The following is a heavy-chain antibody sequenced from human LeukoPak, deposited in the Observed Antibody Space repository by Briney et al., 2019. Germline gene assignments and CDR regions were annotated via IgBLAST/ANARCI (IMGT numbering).Heavy chain of an antibody. CDR2: IYPTDSNT. CDR3: ARGYSNYGFSYYYMDV. CDR1: GYTFSNYW. J-gene: IGHJ6*03. Sequence: GESLKISCKGSGYTFSNYWIGWVRQMPGKGLEWMGIIYPTDSNTRYSPSFQGQVTISADKSISTAYLQWSSLKASDTAMYYCARGYSNYGFSYYYMDVWGKGTAVTVSS. V-gene: IGHV5-51*01. D-gene: IGHD4-11*01.